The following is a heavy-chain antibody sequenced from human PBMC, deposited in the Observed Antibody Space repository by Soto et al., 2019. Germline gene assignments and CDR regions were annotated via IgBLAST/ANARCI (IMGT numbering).Heavy chain of an antibody. CDR1: GYTFTSWD. J-gene: IGHJ4*02. CDR2: MNPRSGNT. CDR3: ARGSGERG. D-gene: IGHD4-17*01. Sequence: EASVKVSCKASGYTFTSWDVYWVRQAAGQGLEWMGYMNPRSGNTGYEQKFQGRVTITADESTSTAYMELSSLRSEDTAVYYCARGSGERGWGQGTLVTVSS. V-gene: IGHV1-8*01.